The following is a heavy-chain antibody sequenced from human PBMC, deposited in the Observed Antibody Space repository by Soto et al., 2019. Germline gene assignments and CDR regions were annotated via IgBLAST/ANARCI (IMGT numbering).Heavy chain of an antibody. J-gene: IGHJ4*02. Sequence: TGGSLRLSCAASGFTVSSNYMDWVRQAPGKGLEWVGRTRNKANSYTTEYAASVKGRFTISRDDSKNSLYLQMNSLKTEDTAVYYCARGVRGYSYGYYFDYWGQGTLVTVSS. D-gene: IGHD5-18*01. CDR2: TRNKANSYTT. V-gene: IGHV3-72*01. CDR1: GFTVSSNY. CDR3: ARGVRGYSYGYYFDY.